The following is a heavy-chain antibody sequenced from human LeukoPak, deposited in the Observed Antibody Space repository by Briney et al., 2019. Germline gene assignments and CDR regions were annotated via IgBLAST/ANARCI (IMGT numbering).Heavy chain of an antibody. Sequence: PSETLSLTCTVSGASISGSGYYWGWIRQPPGKGLEWIGSIYSSGSTYYNASLQSRVTISIETSKNQISLRLNSVTAADTAMYYCAKSGGYGLIDYWGQGTLDTVSS. CDR1: GASISGSGYY. D-gene: IGHD1-26*01. CDR3: AKSGGYGLIDY. J-gene: IGHJ4*02. CDR2: IYSSGST. V-gene: IGHV4-39*01.